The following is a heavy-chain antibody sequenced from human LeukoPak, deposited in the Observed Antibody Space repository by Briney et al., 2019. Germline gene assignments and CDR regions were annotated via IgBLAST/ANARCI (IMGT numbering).Heavy chain of an antibody. Sequence: GGSLRLSCATSGFTFSSYAMSWVRQAPGKGLERVSGISGSGGSTYYADSVKGRFTISRDNSKNTLYLQMNSLRAEDTAVYYCAKDVVPAAIRGNWFDTWGQGTLVTVSS. CDR1: GFTFSSYA. CDR3: AKDVVPAAIRGNWFDT. CDR2: ISGSGGST. D-gene: IGHD2-2*02. J-gene: IGHJ5*02. V-gene: IGHV3-23*01.